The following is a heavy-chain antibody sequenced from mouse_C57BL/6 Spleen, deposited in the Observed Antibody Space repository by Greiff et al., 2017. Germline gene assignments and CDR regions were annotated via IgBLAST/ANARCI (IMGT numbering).Heavy chain of an antibody. V-gene: IGHV7-3*01. D-gene: IGHD2-10*01. J-gene: IGHJ4*01. CDR1: GFTFTDYY. Sequence: DVHLVESGGGLVQPGGSLSLSCAASGFTFTDYYMSWVRQPPGKALEWLGFIRNKANGYTTEYSASVKGRLTISRDNSQSILYLQMNALRAEDSATYYCARTLPFYAMDYWGQGTSVTVSS. CDR2: IRNKANGYTT. CDR3: ARTLPFYAMDY.